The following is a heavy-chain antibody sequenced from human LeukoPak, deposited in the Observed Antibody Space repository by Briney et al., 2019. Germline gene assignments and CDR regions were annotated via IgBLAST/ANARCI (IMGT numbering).Heavy chain of an antibody. D-gene: IGHD6-6*01. CDR3: ARELGIAARRGYFDY. Sequence: GGSLRLSCAASRFTFSSYSMNWVRQAPGKGLEWVSSISSSSSYIYYADPVKGRFTISRDNAKNSLYLQMNSLRAEDTAVYYCARELGIAARRGYFDYWGQGTLVTVSS. J-gene: IGHJ4*02. CDR1: RFTFSSYS. CDR2: ISSSSSYI. V-gene: IGHV3-21*01.